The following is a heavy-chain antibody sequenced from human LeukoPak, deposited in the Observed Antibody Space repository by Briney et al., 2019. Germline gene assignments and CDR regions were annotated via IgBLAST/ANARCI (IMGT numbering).Heavy chain of an antibody. CDR1: GGSISSYY. Sequence: SETLSLTCTVSGGSISSYYWSWIRQPPGKGLEWIGYIYHSGSTYYNPSLKSRVTISVDRSKNQFSLKLSSVTAADTAVYYCARGGGYSYGPYGMDVWGQGTTVTVSS. CDR3: ARGGGYSYGPYGMDV. J-gene: IGHJ6*02. CDR2: IYHSGST. D-gene: IGHD5-18*01. V-gene: IGHV4-59*12.